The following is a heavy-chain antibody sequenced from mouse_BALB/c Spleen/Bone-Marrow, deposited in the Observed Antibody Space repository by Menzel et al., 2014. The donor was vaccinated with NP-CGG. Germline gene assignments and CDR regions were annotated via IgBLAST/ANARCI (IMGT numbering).Heavy chain of an antibody. CDR1: GYTFINYW. CDR2: IYPGGGYT. V-gene: IGHV1-63*02. CDR3: ARDMITTRAMDY. Sequence: QVQLQQSGAELVRPGTSVKISCKAPGYTFINYWLGWVKQRPGHGLEWIGDIYPGGGYTDYNEKFKGKATLTADTSSSTAYMQLSSLTSEDSAVYFCARDMITTRAMDYWGQGTSVTVSS. D-gene: IGHD2-4*01. J-gene: IGHJ4*01.